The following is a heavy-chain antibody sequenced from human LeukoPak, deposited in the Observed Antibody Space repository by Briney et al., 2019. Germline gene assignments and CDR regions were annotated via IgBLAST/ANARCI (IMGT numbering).Heavy chain of an antibody. D-gene: IGHD1-1*01. Sequence: SETLSLTCTVSGGSISNYYWSWIRQPPGKELEWVGYVSYSGSTNYNPSLNSRVTISIDTSKSQFSLKLSSVTAADTAVYYCARDKTGNNWFDPWGPETLVTVSS. CDR2: VSYSGST. CDR3: ARDKTGNNWFDP. V-gene: IGHV4-59*13. CDR1: GGSISNYY. J-gene: IGHJ5*02.